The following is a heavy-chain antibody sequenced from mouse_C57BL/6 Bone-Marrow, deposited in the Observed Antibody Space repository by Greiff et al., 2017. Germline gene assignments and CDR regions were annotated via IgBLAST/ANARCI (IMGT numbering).Heavy chain of an antibody. Sequence: QVQLKQSGAELVKPGASVKLSCKASGYTFTSYWMHWVKQRPGRGLEWIGRIAPNSGGTKYNEKFKSKATLTVDKPSSTAYMQLSSLTSEDSAVYYCARYVTKTYWYMDVWGTGTSVTVSS. CDR1: GYTFTSYW. J-gene: IGHJ1*03. V-gene: IGHV1-72*01. CDR3: ARYVTKTYWYMDV. CDR2: IAPNSGGT. D-gene: IGHD1-3*01.